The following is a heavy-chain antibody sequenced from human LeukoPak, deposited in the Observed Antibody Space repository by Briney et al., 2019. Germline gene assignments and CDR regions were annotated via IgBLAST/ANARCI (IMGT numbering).Heavy chain of an antibody. Sequence: SETLSLTCTVSGGSISSYYWSWIRQPPGKGLEWIGYIYYSGSTNCNPSLKSRVTISVDTSKNQFSLKLSSVTAADTAVYYCARDGGFTYYDSSGFDYWGQGTLVTVSS. D-gene: IGHD3-22*01. V-gene: IGHV4-59*01. J-gene: IGHJ4*02. CDR3: ARDGGFTYYDSSGFDY. CDR1: GGSISSYY. CDR2: IYYSGST.